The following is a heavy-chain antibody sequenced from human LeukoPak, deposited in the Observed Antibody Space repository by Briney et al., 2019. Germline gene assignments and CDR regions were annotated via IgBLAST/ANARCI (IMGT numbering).Heavy chain of an antibody. CDR2: INPSGGNT. CDR1: GYTFTGYY. J-gene: IGHJ3*02. CDR3: ARVRDGYNDAYDI. Sequence: ASVKVSCKASGYTFTGYYMHRVRQAPGQGLEWMGIINPSGGNTNYAQNFQGRVTMTRDTSTSTVYMELSSLRSEDTAVYYCARVRDGYNDAYDIWGQGTMVTVPS. V-gene: IGHV1-46*01. D-gene: IGHD5-24*01.